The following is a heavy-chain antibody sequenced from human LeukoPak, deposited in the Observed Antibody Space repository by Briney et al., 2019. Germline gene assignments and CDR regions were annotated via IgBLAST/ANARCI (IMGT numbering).Heavy chain of an antibody. Sequence: SETLSLTCTVSGGSISSYYWSWIRQPPGKGLECIGYIYYSGSTNYNPSLKSRVTISVDTSKNQFSLKLSSVTAADTAVYYCARHQGHRDGYNAPMYYFDYWGQGTLVTVSS. CDR1: GGSISSYY. J-gene: IGHJ4*02. D-gene: IGHD5-24*01. CDR3: ARHQGHRDGYNAPMYYFDY. CDR2: IYYSGST. V-gene: IGHV4-59*08.